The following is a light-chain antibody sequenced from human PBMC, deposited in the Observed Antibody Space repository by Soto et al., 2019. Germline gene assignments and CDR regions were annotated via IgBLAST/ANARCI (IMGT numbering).Light chain of an antibody. J-gene: IGKJ1*01. CDR3: QQSYNSPMWT. V-gene: IGKV1-39*01. CDR2: AAS. Sequence: DIQMTQSPSSLSASVGDRVTITCRASQSISSSLNWYQQKPGKAPKLLIYAASSLQSGVPSRFSGSGSGTDFTLTISSLQPEDFATYYCQQSYNSPMWTFGQGTKVEVK. CDR1: QSISSS.